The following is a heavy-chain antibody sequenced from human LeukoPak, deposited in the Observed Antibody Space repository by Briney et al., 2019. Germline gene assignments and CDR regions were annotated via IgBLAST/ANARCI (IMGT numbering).Heavy chain of an antibody. CDR3: ARVVSGGHFNY. CDR1: GGSMNNYY. J-gene: IGHJ4*02. Sequence: SETLSLTCPVSGGSMNNYYWTWIRQPPGKALEWIGAIYYSGSTDYNPSLKSRVTLSVDTSNNQFSLNLNSVTAADTAVYYCARVVSGGHFNYWGQGTLVTVSS. D-gene: IGHD2-8*02. CDR2: IYYSGST. V-gene: IGHV4-59*01.